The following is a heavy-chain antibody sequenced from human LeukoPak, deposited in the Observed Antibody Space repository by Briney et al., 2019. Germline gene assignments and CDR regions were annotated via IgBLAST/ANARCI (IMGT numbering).Heavy chain of an antibody. CDR1: GGTFTSNT. CDR2: IIPILGIA. J-gene: IGHJ4*02. V-gene: IGHV1-69*04. D-gene: IGHD6-13*01. Sequence: ASVKVSCKASGGTFTSNTISWVRQAPGQGREWMGRIIPILGIANYAQKFQGRVTITADKSTSTAYMELSSLRSEDTAVYYCAREIPIAAAGYFDYWGQGTLVTVSS. CDR3: AREIPIAAAGYFDY.